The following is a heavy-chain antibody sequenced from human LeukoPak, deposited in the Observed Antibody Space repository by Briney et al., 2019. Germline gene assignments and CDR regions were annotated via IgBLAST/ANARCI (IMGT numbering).Heavy chain of an antibody. D-gene: IGHD3-22*01. CDR1: GYTFTGYY. J-gene: IGHJ4*02. Sequence: GASVKVSCKASGYTFTGYYMHWVRQAPGQGLEWMGWINPNSGGTNYAQKFQGRVTMTRDTSISTAYMELSRLRSDDTAVYYCARDLPDSSGYNGLYFDYWGQGTLVTVSS. CDR3: ARDLPDSSGYNGLYFDY. V-gene: IGHV1-2*02. CDR2: INPNSGGT.